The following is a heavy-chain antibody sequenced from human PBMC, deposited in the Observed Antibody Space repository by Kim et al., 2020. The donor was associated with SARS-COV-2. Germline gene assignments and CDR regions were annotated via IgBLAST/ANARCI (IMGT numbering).Heavy chain of an antibody. J-gene: IGHJ4*02. V-gene: IGHV3-30*18. CDR2: ISYDGSNK. CDR1: GFTFSSYG. CDR3: AKDGGTGTTGGFDY. D-gene: IGHD1-7*01. Sequence: GGSLRLSCAASGFTFSSYGMHWVRQAPGKGLEWVAVISYDGSNKYYADSVKGRFTISRDNSKNTLYLQMNSLRAEDTAVYYCAKDGGTGTTGGFDYWGQGTLVTVSS.